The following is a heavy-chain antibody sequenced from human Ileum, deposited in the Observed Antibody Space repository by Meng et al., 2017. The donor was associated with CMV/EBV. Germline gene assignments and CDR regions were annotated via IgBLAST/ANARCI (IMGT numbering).Heavy chain of an antibody. V-gene: IGHV3-23*01. CDR1: GFTFSSYA. CDR3: AKGYHYYDFWSGPQYVDAFDI. J-gene: IGHJ3*02. CDR2: ISGSGGST. D-gene: IGHD3-3*01. Sequence: GESLKISCAASGFTFSSYAMSWVRQAPGKGLEWVSAISGSGGSTYDADSVKGRFTISRDNSKNTLYLQMNSLRAEDTAVYYCAKGYHYYDFWSGPQYVDAFDIWGQGTRVTV.